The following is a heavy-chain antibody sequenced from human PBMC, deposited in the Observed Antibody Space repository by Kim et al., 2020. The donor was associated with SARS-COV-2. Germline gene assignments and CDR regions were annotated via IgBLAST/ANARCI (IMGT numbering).Heavy chain of an antibody. CDR2: ISVYNSNT. V-gene: IGHV1-18*01. D-gene: IGHD2-15*01. J-gene: IGHJ4*02. CDR3: ARVGRYCSSGSCYEDS. CDR1: CFDFVSYG. Sequence: ASVKVSCKASCFDFVSYGISWFQHAPGRGLEWLGWISVYNSNTNYGQRLQDRVTMTTDTSTATAYLELRSLTSDDTAVYFCARVGRYCSSGSCYEDSWGQGTLVSVSS.